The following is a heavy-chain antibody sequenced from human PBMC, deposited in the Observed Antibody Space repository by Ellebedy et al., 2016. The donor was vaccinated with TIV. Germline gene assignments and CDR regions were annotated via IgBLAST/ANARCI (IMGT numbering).Heavy chain of an antibody. V-gene: IGHV1-46*01. CDR2: INPSGGST. J-gene: IGHJ6*02. CDR1: GFTFTGYY. CDR3: ATRSYGDHYYYYYGMDV. Sequence: ASVKVSCKASGFTFTGYYMHWVRQAPGQGLEWMGIINPSGGSTSYAQKFQGRVTMTRDTSISTAYMELSRLRSEDTAVYYCATRSYGDHYYYYYGMDVWGQGTTVTVSS. D-gene: IGHD4-17*01.